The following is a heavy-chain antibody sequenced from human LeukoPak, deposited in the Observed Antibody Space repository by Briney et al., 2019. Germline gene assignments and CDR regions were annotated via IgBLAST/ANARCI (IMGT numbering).Heavy chain of an antibody. CDR2: INHSGST. Sequence: SETLSLTCAVYGGSFSGYYWSWIRQPPGKGLEWIGEINHSGSTNYNPSLKSRVTISVDTSKNQFSLKLSSVTAADTAVYYCARGYCSGGSCYSFLQGWFDTWGQGTLVTVSS. V-gene: IGHV4-34*01. J-gene: IGHJ5*02. CDR1: GGSFSGYY. D-gene: IGHD2-15*01. CDR3: ARGYCSGGSCYSFLQGWFDT.